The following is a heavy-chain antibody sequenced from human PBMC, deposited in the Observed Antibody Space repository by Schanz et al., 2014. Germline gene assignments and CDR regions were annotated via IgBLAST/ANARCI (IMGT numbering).Heavy chain of an antibody. D-gene: IGHD2-2*01. CDR2: IKEDGSVK. CDR3: ARAGYDADNWFDP. CDR1: TFTFSSDW. Sequence: EVQLAESGGGLVQPGGSLRLSCAASTFTFSSDWMSWVRQAPGKGLEWVANIKEDGSVKDYVDSVKGRFTISRDNAKNSLFLQMNSLRAEDTAVYYCARAGYDADNWFDPWGQGTLGTVSS. V-gene: IGHV3-7*02. J-gene: IGHJ5*02.